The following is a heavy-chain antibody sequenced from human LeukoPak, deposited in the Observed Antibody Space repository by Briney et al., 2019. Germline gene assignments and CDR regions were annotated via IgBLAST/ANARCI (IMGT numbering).Heavy chain of an antibody. J-gene: IGHJ5*02. Sequence: PGGSLRLSCAASGFTFSSYAMSWVRQAPGKGLEWVSYISSSSNNIYYADSVKGRFTISRDDAKNSLYLQMNSLRAEDTAVYYCARRGPWGQGTLVTVSS. CDR3: ARRGP. V-gene: IGHV3-48*01. CDR2: ISSSSNNI. CDR1: GFTFSSYA.